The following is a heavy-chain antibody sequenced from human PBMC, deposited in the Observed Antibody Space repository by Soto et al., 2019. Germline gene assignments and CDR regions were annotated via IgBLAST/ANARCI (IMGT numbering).Heavy chain of an antibody. CDR1: GFTFSSYA. V-gene: IGHV3-23*01. Sequence: EVQLLESGGTLVKRGGSLRLSCAASGFTFSSYAMSWVRQAPGKGLEWVSAISGSGDYTYYAESLRGRFTISRDNSKPTLSLRDNTLGADGTPVYYCVRWGYIVNDFPPPSGYYSVDGVDGWGQGTTVTVSS. D-gene: IGHD5-12*01. CDR2: ISGSGDYT. J-gene: IGHJ6*01. CDR3: VRWGYIVNDFPPPSGYYSVDGVDG.